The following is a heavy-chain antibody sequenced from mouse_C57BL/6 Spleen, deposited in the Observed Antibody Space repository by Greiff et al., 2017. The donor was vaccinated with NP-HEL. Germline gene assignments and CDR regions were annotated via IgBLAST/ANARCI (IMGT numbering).Heavy chain of an antibody. Sequence: EVHLVESGGDLVKPGGSLKLSCEASGFTFSSYGMSWVRQTPDKRLEWVATISSGGSYTYYPDSVKGRFTISRDNAKNALYLQMSSLKSEDTAMYYCARQEKAYYDYDEYYFDYWGQGTTLTVSS. CDR1: GFTFSSYG. CDR3: ARQEKAYYDYDEYYFDY. D-gene: IGHD2-4*01. CDR2: ISSGGSYT. V-gene: IGHV5-6*01. J-gene: IGHJ2*01.